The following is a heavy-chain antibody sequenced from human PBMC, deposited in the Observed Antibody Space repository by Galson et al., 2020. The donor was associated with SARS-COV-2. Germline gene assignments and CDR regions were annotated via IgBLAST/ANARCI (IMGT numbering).Heavy chain of an antibody. Sequence: SQTLSLTCAVYGGSFSGYYWSWIRQPPGKGLEWIGEINHSGSTNYNPSHQSRVTISVHTSKNQFSLKLSSVTAADTAVYYCARVYSSDRAFDIWGQGTMVTVSS. CDR3: ARVYSSDRAFDI. V-gene: IGHV4-34*01. J-gene: IGHJ3*02. D-gene: IGHD2-15*01. CDR2: INHSGST. CDR1: GGSFSGYY.